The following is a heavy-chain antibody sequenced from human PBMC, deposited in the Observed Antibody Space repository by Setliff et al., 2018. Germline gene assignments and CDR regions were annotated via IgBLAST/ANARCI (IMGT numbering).Heavy chain of an antibody. J-gene: IGHJ3*02. V-gene: IGHV1-18*01. CDR2: ISGYNGYT. CDR1: GYTFTTYA. D-gene: IGHD2-2*01. Sequence: ASVKVSCKTSGYTFTTYAISWMRQAPGQGLEWMGWISGYNGYTVYAQKLQGRVTLTTDTSTGTAYMEVRSLRSDDTAQYYCVRDRAAIVVGPPTAAFDIWGQGTMVTVSS. CDR3: VRDRAAIVVGPPTAAFDI.